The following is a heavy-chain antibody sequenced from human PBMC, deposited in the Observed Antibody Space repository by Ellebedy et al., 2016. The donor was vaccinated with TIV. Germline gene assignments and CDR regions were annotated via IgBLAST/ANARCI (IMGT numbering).Heavy chain of an antibody. Sequence: SVKVSXXASGYTFTGYYMHWVRQAPGQGLEWMGRIIPILGIANYAQKFQGRVTMTEDTSTDTAYMELSSLRSEDTAVYYCATDLGITMVRGVADAFDIWGQGTMVTVSS. CDR3: ATDLGITMVRGVADAFDI. J-gene: IGHJ3*02. CDR1: GYTFTGYY. D-gene: IGHD3-10*01. V-gene: IGHV1-69*04. CDR2: IIPILGIA.